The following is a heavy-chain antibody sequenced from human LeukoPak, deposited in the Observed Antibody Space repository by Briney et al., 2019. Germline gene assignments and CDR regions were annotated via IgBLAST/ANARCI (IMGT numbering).Heavy chain of an antibody. Sequence: PSETLSLTCTVSGYSISSGYYWGWIRQPPGKGLEWIGSIYHSGSTYYNPSLKSRVTISVDTSKNQFSLKLSSVTAADTAVYYCARVTYYDILTGPFDYWGQGTLVTVSS. CDR3: ARVTYYDILTGPFDY. V-gene: IGHV4-38-2*02. CDR1: GYSISSGYY. D-gene: IGHD3-9*01. CDR2: IYHSGST. J-gene: IGHJ4*02.